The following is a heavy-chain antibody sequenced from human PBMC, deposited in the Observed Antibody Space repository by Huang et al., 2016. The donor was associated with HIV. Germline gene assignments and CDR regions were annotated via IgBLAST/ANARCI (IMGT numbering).Heavy chain of an antibody. CDR1: GFSISSYW. CDR2: MSSEGSST. J-gene: IGHJ4*02. Sequence: EVQLVESGGGLVQPGGSLRLSCAASGFSISSYWMHWVRQAPGKGLVWGSSMSSEGSSTSYADSVKGRFTISRDNAKNTLYLQMNSLRAEDTAVYYCARDPRIQSWLNFFDYWGQGTLVSVSS. V-gene: IGHV3-74*01. D-gene: IGHD3-22*01. CDR3: ARDPRIQSWLNFFDY.